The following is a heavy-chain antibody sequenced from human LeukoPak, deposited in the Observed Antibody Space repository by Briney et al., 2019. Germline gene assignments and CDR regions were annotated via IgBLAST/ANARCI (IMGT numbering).Heavy chain of an antibody. Sequence: ASVKVSCKASGYTFTDFYVHWVRQAPGQGLEWMGWINPKNGGTNYKEKFHGRVTMTRDTSISTVYMELSGLRPDDTAVYYCARARKIQLSDAFDIWGQGTMVTVSS. D-gene: IGHD5-18*01. J-gene: IGHJ3*02. CDR2: INPKNGGT. CDR3: ARARKIQLSDAFDI. V-gene: IGHV1-2*02. CDR1: GYTFTDFY.